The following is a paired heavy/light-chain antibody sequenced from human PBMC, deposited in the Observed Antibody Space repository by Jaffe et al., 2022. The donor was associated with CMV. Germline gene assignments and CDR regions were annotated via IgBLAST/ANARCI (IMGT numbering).Heavy chain of an antibody. Sequence: QAQLVESGGGVVQPGRSLRLSCVASGFTFSNSGMHWVRQAPGKGLEWVAVIWRDGSNENYADSVKGRFTISRDNSKNTLYLQMNSLRVEDTAVYYCARDQGAAAFDIWGQGTMVTVSS. CDR3: ARDQGAAAFDI. CDR2: IWRDGSNE. V-gene: IGHV3-33*01. CDR1: GFTFSNSG. J-gene: IGHJ3*02.
Light chain of an antibody. V-gene: IGKV4-1*01. CDR2: WAS. CDR1: RSVLYSSNNKNL. J-gene: IGKJ1*01. Sequence: DIVMTQSPDSLAVSLGERATINCKSSRSVLYSSNNKNLLAWYQQKPGQPPKLLIYWASTRESGVPDRFSGSGSGTDFTLTISSLQAEDVAIYYCQQYSSSPWTFGQGTKVEVK. CDR3: QQYSSSPWT.